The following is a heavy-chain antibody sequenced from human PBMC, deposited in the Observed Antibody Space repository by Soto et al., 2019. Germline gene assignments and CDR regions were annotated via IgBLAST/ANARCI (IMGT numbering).Heavy chain of an antibody. V-gene: IGHV3-7*01. Sequence: GGSLRLSCATSGFDFGILWMSWVRQAPGKGLEWVARIKEDGSERYYVDSVKGRFTISRDNAKKSLYLQMNSLRAEDTALYYSRPGQYSDLWGQGTQVTVSS. CDR2: IKEDGSER. CDR3: RPGQYSDL. CDR1: GFDFGILW. J-gene: IGHJ4*02.